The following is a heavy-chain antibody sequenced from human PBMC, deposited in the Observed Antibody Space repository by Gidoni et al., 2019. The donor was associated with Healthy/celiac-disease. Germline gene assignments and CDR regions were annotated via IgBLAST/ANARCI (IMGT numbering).Heavy chain of an antibody. CDR2: IYYSGST. J-gene: IGHJ4*02. Sequence: QLQLQESGPGLVKPSETLSLTCTVSGGSISSSSYYWGWIRQPPGKGLEWIGSIYYSGSTYYNPSLKSRVTISVDTSKNQFSLKLSSVTAADTAVYYCARHWASGDIVVVPAYFDYWGQGTLVTVSS. V-gene: IGHV4-39*01. CDR3: ARHWASGDIVVVPAYFDY. CDR1: GGSISSSSYY. D-gene: IGHD2-2*01.